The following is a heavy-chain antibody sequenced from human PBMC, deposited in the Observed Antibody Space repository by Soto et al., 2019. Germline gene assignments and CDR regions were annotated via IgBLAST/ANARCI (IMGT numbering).Heavy chain of an antibody. CDR1: GGSFSGYY. CDR2: INHSGST. D-gene: IGHD2-2*01. Sequence: QVQLQQWGAGLLKPSETLSLTCAVYGGSFSGYYWSWIRQPPGKGLEWIGEINHSGSTNYNPSLKSRVIISVDTSKNQFSLKLSSVTAADTAVYYCARVPRQGIAQNRGPPAGYCSSTSCYLLGMDVWGQGTTVTVSS. CDR3: ARVPRQGIAQNRGPPAGYCSSTSCYLLGMDV. V-gene: IGHV4-34*01. J-gene: IGHJ6*02.